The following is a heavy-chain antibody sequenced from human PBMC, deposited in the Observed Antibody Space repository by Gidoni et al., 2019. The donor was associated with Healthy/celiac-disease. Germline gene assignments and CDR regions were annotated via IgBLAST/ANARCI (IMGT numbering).Heavy chain of an antibody. J-gene: IGHJ2*01. V-gene: IGHV2-70*04. Sequence: QVTLKESGPALVKPTQTLTLTCTFSGFSLSTSGMRVSWIRQPPGKALEWLARIDWDDDKFYSTSLKTRLTISKDTSKNQVVLTMTNMDPVDTATYYCARMGYCSSTSCYWYFDLWGRGTLVTVSS. CDR2: IDWDDDK. CDR3: ARMGYCSSTSCYWYFDL. CDR1: GFSLSTSGMR. D-gene: IGHD2-2*01.